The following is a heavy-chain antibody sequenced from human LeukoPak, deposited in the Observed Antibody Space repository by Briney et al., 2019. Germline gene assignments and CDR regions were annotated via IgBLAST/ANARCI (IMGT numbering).Heavy chain of an antibody. J-gene: IGHJ6*03. Sequence: GGSLRLSCAASGFTFSSYWMSWVRQAPGKGLEWVANIKQDGSEKYYVDSVKGRFTISRDNAKNSLYLQMNSLRAEDTAVYYCARERFGSGDSSYYMDVWGKGTTVTVSS. V-gene: IGHV3-7*01. CDR3: ARERFGSGDSSYYMDV. CDR1: GFTFSSYW. D-gene: IGHD4-17*01. CDR2: IKQDGSEK.